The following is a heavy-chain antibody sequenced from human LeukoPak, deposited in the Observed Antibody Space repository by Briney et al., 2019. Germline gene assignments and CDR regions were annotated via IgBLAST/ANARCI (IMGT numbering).Heavy chain of an antibody. V-gene: IGHV4-34*01. CDR2: INHSGST. Sequence: SETLSLTCAVYGGSFSGYYWSWIRQPPGKGLEWVGEINHSGSTNYNPSLKSRVTISVDTSKNQFSLKLSSVTAADTAIYYCARENPSGYYNRPIDYWGQGTLVTVSS. D-gene: IGHD3-22*01. J-gene: IGHJ4*02. CDR1: GGSFSGYY. CDR3: ARENPSGYYNRPIDY.